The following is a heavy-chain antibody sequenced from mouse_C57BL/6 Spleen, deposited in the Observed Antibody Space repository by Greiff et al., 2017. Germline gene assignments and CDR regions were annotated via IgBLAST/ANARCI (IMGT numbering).Heavy chain of an antibody. CDR3: ARGSNYDAMDY. CDR2: ISYDGSN. CDR1: GYSITSGYY. J-gene: IGHJ4*01. D-gene: IGHD2-5*01. V-gene: IGHV3-6*01. Sequence: EVQLQESGPGLVKPSQSLSLTCSVTGYSITSGYYWNWIRQFPGNKLEWMGYISYDGSNNYNPSLKNRISITRDTSKNQFFLKLHSVTTEDTATYYCARGSNYDAMDYRGQRASETVSS.